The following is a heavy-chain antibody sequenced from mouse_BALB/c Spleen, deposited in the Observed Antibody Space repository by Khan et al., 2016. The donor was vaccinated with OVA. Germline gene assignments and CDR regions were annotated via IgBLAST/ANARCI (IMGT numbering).Heavy chain of an antibody. CDR2: INPSTVYT. V-gene: IGHV1-7*01. J-gene: IGHJ3*01. CDR1: GYTFTSYW. Sequence: VRLQQSGAELAKPGASVKMSCKASGYTFTSYWMHWVKQRPGQGLEWIGYINPSTVYTEYNQKFKDKATLTADKSSSTAYMQLSSLTSEDSAVYYCARGGYGSFAYWGQGTLVTVSA. CDR3: ARGGYGSFAY. D-gene: IGHD2-2*01.